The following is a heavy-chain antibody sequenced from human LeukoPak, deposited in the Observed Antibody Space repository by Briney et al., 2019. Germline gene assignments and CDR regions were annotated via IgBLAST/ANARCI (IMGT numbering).Heavy chain of an antibody. J-gene: IGHJ4*02. D-gene: IGHD3-10*01. CDR3: AGRGSGSYFDY. Sequence: GGSLRLSCAASGFTFISYAIHWVRQAPGKGLEWVAVISFHGTDTFYADSVKGRFTISRDNSKNTLYLQMSSLRGDDTAVYYCAGRGSGSYFDYWGQGTLVTVSS. CDR2: ISFHGTDT. V-gene: IGHV3-30*04. CDR1: GFTFISYA.